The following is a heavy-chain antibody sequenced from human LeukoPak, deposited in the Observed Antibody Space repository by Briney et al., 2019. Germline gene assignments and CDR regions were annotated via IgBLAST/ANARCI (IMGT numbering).Heavy chain of an antibody. J-gene: IGHJ3*02. V-gene: IGHV3-53*01. D-gene: IGHD1-1*01. CDR2: TYSDGNT. Sequence: GGSLRLSRAASGFTVSSNYISWVRQAPGKGLEWGSITYSDGNTNYADSVKGRFTISRDNSKNTLSLQMNSLRGEDTAVYFCARKNDLFNAAFDIWGQGTVVTVSS. CDR3: ARKNDLFNAAFDI. CDR1: GFTVSSNY.